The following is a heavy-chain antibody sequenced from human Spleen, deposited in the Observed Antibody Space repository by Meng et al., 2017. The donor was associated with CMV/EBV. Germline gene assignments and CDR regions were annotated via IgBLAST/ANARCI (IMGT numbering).Heavy chain of an antibody. CDR1: EFTFSSYP. CDR2: ISYNGRIQ. D-gene: IGHD1-26*01. J-gene: IGHJ4*02. CDR3: ARDPRTGSPDYFDH. Sequence: AAEFTFSSYPMRWVRQAPGKRLGGVAVISYNGRIQFYADSVKSRFTISRDDFKNTLYLQMASLRIEDTAVYYCARDPRTGSPDYFDHWGQGVLVTVSS. V-gene: IGHV3-30*04.